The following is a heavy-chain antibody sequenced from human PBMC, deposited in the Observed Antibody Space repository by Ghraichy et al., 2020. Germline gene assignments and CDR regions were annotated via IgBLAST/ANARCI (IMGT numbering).Heavy chain of an antibody. Sequence: SETLSLTCTVSGGSISGYYWSWIRQFPGKGLEWIGYVSTSATTNYNPSLKSRVTISIVTSKNQFSLNLTSVTAADTAVYYCARQGGYSSPFGYWGQGTLVTVSS. V-gene: IGHV4-4*09. D-gene: IGHD6-13*01. CDR2: VSTSATT. J-gene: IGHJ4*02. CDR1: GGSISGYY. CDR3: ARQGGYSSPFGY.